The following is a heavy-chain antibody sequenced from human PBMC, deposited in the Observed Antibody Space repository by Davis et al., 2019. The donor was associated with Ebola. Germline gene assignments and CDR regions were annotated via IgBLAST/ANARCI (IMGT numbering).Heavy chain of an antibody. D-gene: IGHD3-22*01. Sequence: GESLKISCAASGFTFSDHYMDWVRQAPGKGLEWVGRTRNKANSYTTEYAASVKGRFTISRDDSKNLLYLQMNSLKTEDTAVYYCAREANYYDSSGYYRGAFDIWGQGTMVTVSS. CDR1: GFTFSDHY. V-gene: IGHV3-72*01. J-gene: IGHJ3*02. CDR2: TRNKANSYTT. CDR3: AREANYYDSSGYYRGAFDI.